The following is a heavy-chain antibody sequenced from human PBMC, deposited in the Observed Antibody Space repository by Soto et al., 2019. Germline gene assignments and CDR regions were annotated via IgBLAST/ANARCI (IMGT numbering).Heavy chain of an antibody. CDR1: GFTFSSYS. CDR3: ARVCGGDGCLGHAQ. J-gene: IGHJ4*02. D-gene: IGHD2-21*01. CDR2: ISSSSSYI. V-gene: IGHV3-21*01. Sequence: GGSLRLSCAASGFTFSSYSMNWVRQAPGKGLEWVSSISSSSSYIYYADSVKGRFTISRDNARSTLYLQMNSLRVEDTAVYYCARVCGGDGCLGHAQWGQGTLVTVSS.